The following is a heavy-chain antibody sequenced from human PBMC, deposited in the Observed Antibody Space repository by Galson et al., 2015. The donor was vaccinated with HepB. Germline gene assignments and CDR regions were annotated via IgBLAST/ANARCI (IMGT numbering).Heavy chain of an antibody. CDR3: ARDEYAVTTAFDI. CDR1: GFTFSSYS. V-gene: IGHV3-48*02. CDR2: ISSSSSTI. J-gene: IGHJ3*02. D-gene: IGHD4-17*01. Sequence: CAASGFTFSSYSMNWVRQAPGKGLEWVSYISSSSSTIYYADSVKGRFTISRDNAKNSLYLQMNSLRDEDTAVYYCARDEYAVTTAFDIWGQGTMVTVSS.